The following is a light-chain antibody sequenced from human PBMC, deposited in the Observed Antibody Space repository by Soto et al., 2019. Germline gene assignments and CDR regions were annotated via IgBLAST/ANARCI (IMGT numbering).Light chain of an antibody. V-gene: IGKV1-39*01. J-gene: IGKJ4*01. CDR2: AAS. Sequence: DIQMTQSPSSLSASVGDRVTITCRASQSISSYLNWYQQKPGKAPKLLIYAASSLQSGVPSRFSGSGSGTDFTLTISSLQPEDFATYYCQQSYSTRITFGGGTNVDIK. CDR1: QSISSY. CDR3: QQSYSTRIT.